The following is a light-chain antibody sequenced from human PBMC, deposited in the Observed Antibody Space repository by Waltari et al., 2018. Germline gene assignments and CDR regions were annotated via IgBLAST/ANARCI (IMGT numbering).Light chain of an antibody. J-gene: IGKJ3*01. V-gene: IGKV1-12*01. CDR1: QDIRNW. Sequence: DIQMTQSPSSVSASVGDRVTITCRASQDIRNWLAWYQQKPGKAPNLLIYATSSLQTGVPSRFSGSGSGTEFTLTISSLQPEDFATYYFQQANSFPITFGPGTKVDIK. CDR2: ATS. CDR3: QQANSFPIT.